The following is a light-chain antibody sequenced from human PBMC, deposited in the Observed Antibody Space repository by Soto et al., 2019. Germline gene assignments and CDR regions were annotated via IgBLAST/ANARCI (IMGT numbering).Light chain of an antibody. Sequence: QSVLTQPPSASGTPGQRVTISCSGSNSNIGSNTVNWYQQLPGTAPKLLIYNNNRRPSGVPDRFSGSKSGNTASLTISGLQAEDEADYYCCSYAGSYSYVFGTGTKVTVL. CDR3: CSYAGSYSYV. CDR1: NSNIGSNT. V-gene: IGLV1-44*01. J-gene: IGLJ1*01. CDR2: NNN.